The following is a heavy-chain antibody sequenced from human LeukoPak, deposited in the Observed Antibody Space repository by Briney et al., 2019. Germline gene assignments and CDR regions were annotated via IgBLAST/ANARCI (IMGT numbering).Heavy chain of an antibody. D-gene: IGHD5-24*01. Sequence: GGSLRLYCAASGFTFSSYSMNWVRQAPGKGLEWVSSISSSSSYIYYADSVKGRFTISRDNAKNSLYLQMNSLRAEDTAVYYCASVEMATIVLDYWGQGTLVTVSS. J-gene: IGHJ4*02. CDR1: GFTFSSYS. CDR3: ASVEMATIVLDY. CDR2: ISSSSSYI. V-gene: IGHV3-21*01.